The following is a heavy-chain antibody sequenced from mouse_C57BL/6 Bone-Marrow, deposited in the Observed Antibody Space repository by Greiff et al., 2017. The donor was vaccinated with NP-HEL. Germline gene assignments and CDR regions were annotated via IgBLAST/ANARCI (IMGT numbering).Heavy chain of an antibody. D-gene: IGHD2-14*01. J-gene: IGHJ3*01. CDR1: GYAFSSSW. V-gene: IGHV1-82*01. Sequence: QVQLQQSGPELVKPGASVKISCKASGYAFSSSWMTWVKQRPGKGLEWIGRIYPGDGDTNYNGKFKGKATLTADKSSSTAYMQLSSLTSEDSAVYFCDAGYSFAYWGQGTLVTVSA. CDR3: DAGYSFAY. CDR2: IYPGDGDT.